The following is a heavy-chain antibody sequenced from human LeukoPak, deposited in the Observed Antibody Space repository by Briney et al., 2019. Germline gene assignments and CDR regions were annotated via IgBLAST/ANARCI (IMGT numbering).Heavy chain of an antibody. Sequence: QPGGSLRLSCAASGFTFSSYAMSWARQAPGKGLEWVAVISYDGSNKYYADSVKGRFTISRDNSKNTLYLQMNSLRAEDTAVYYCAKATPDSSWGQGTMVTVSS. CDR1: GFTFSSYA. CDR3: AKATPDSS. J-gene: IGHJ3*01. CDR2: ISYDGSNK. V-gene: IGHV3-30*18. D-gene: IGHD3-22*01.